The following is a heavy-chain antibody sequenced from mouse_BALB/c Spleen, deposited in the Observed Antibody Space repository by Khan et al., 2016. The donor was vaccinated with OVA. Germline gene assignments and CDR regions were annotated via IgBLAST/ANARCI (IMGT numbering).Heavy chain of an antibody. V-gene: IGHV1S81*02. CDR1: GYTFTSYW. D-gene: IGHD1-1*01. CDR3: ARPYYGSFDY. Sequence: QVQLQQSGAELVKPGASVKLSCKASGYTFTSYWMHWVKQRPGQGLEWIGEINPSNGRTNYNEKFKSKATLTVDKSSSTAYMQLSSLTSEDSAVYYCARPYYGSFDYWGQGTTLTVSS. CDR2: INPSNGRT. J-gene: IGHJ2*01.